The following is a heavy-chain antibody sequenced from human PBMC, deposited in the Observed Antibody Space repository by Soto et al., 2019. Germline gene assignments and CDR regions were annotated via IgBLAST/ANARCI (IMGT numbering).Heavy chain of an antibody. CDR1: GGSISSSSYY. CDR3: ASVRRGGYDSLRYYYGMDV. J-gene: IGHJ6*02. Sequence: PSETLCLTCTVSGGSISSSSYYWGWIRQPPGKGLEWIGSIYYSGSTYYNPSLKSRVTISVDTSKNQFSLKLSSVTAADTAVYYCASVRRGGYDSLRYYYGMDVWGQGTTVTVSS. V-gene: IGHV4-39*01. D-gene: IGHD5-12*01. CDR2: IYYSGST.